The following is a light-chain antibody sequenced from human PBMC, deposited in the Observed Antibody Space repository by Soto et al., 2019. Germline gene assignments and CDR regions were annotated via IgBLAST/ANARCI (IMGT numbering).Light chain of an antibody. V-gene: IGLV2-11*01. CDR1: SSDVGGYNY. J-gene: IGLJ1*01. CDR2: DVN. CDR3: CSYAGSYTYV. Sequence: QSALTQPRSVSGSPGQSVTISCTGTSSDVGGYNYVSWYQHHPGKAPKFMIYDVNKRPSGVPARFSGSKSRNTASLTISGLQAEDEADYYCCSYAGSYTYVFGTGTKVTVL.